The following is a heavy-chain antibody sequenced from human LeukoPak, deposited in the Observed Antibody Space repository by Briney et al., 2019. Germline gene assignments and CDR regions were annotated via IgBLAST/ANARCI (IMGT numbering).Heavy chain of an antibody. CDR1: GFTFSIYA. CDR2: ISGSGGTA. Sequence: GGSLRLSCAASGFTFSIYAMSWVRQAPGKGLEWVSAISGSGGTAYYADSVKGRFTISRDNSKNTLDLQMSGLRAEDTAVYYCAKALMGAFDIWGQGTMVTVSS. CDR3: AKALMGAFDI. J-gene: IGHJ3*02. D-gene: IGHD2-8*01. V-gene: IGHV3-23*01.